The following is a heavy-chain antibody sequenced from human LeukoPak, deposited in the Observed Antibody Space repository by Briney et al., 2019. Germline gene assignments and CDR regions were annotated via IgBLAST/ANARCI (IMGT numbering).Heavy chain of an antibody. CDR1: GFSLSTRGMG. Sequence: ESGPTLVKPTQRLTLTCTFSGFSLSTRGMGVGWIRQPPGKALEWLALIYWDDDKRYSPSLKTRLTITRDTSKNQVVLTMTNMDPVDTATYYCAHRLTSDWYFDYWGQGTLVTVSS. D-gene: IGHD2-21*02. CDR2: IYWDDDK. V-gene: IGHV2-5*02. CDR3: AHRLTSDWYFDY. J-gene: IGHJ4*02.